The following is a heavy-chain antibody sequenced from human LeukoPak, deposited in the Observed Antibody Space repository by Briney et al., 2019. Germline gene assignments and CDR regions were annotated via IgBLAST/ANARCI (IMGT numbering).Heavy chain of an antibody. Sequence: GGSLRLSCAASGFTFSTYGVHWVRQAPGKGLEWVAVIYFDGSNKYYVDSVKGRFTISRDNSKNTVYLLMNSLRAEDTAMYYCATLDYYGSGTYYNAGYWGQGTLVTVSS. V-gene: IGHV3-33*01. CDR3: ATLDYYGSGTYYNAGY. J-gene: IGHJ4*02. CDR1: GFTFSTYG. D-gene: IGHD3-10*01. CDR2: IYFDGSNK.